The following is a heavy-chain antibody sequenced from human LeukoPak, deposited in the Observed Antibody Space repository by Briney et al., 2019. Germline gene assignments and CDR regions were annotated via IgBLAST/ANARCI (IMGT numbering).Heavy chain of an antibody. D-gene: IGHD6-19*01. J-gene: IGHJ5*02. V-gene: IGHV3-9*01. CDR1: GFTFDDYA. CDR3: AMAQWAARSRGWFDP. CDR2: ISWNSGSI. Sequence: GRSLRLSCAASGFTFDDYAMHWVRQAPGKGLEWVSGISWNSGSIGYADSVKGRFTISRDNAKNSLYLQMNSLRAEATVLYYCAMAQWAARSRGWFDPWGQGTLVPVSS.